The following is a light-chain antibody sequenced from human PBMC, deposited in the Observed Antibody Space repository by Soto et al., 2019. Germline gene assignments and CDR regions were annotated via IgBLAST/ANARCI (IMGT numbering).Light chain of an antibody. J-gene: IGKJ5*01. V-gene: IGKV3-11*01. CDR1: QSVSNY. Sequence: EIVLTQSPATLSLSPGERATVYCRASQSVSNYLGWYQQKPGQAPRLLIYDASNRATGIPARFSGSGSGTDFTLTISSLEPEDFAVYYCQHGGTFGQGTRLEIK. CDR3: QHGGT. CDR2: DAS.